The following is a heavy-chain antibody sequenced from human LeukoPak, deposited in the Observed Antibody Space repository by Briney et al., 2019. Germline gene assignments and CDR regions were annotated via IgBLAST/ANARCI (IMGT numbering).Heavy chain of an antibody. V-gene: IGHV3-33*01. D-gene: IGHD4-11*01. CDR3: ARDAQRGFDYSNSLQY. J-gene: IGHJ4*02. CDR2: IWSDGTNR. Sequence: GGSLRLSCAASGFIFSHYALHWVRQAPGKGLEWVAGIWSDGTNRYYGDSVKGRFSISRDDSQKRVFLQMNTLRDDDTDVYYCARDAQRGFDYSNSLQYWGQGALVTVSS. CDR1: GFIFSHYA.